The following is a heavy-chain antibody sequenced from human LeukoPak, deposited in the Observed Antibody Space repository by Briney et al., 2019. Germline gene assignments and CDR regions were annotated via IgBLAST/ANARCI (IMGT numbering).Heavy chain of an antibody. D-gene: IGHD2-2*01. V-gene: IGHV3-23*01. J-gene: IGHJ4*02. CDR2: ISGSGGST. CDR3: AKEVVVVPAAINYFDY. Sequence: GGSLRLSCAASGFTFSSYAMSWVRQAPGKGLEWVSAISGSGGSTYYADSVKGRFTISRDNSKNTLYLQMNSLRAEDTAVYYCAKEVVVVPAAINYFDYWGQGTLVTVSS. CDR1: GFTFSSYA.